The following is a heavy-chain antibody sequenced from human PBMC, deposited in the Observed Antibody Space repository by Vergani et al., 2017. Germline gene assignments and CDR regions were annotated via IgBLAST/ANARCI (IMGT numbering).Heavy chain of an antibody. CDR2: ISGSGGST. CDR3: AKDRGDIWGYCSSTSCYTGWFDP. Sequence: EVQLLESGGGLVQPGGSLRLSCAASGFTFSSYAMSWVRQAPGKGLEWVSAISGSGGSTYYADSVKGRFTISRDNSKNTLYLQMNSLRAEDTAVYYCAKDRGDIWGYCSSTSCYTGWFDPWGQGTLVTVSS. V-gene: IGHV3-23*01. D-gene: IGHD2-2*02. J-gene: IGHJ5*02. CDR1: GFTFSSYA.